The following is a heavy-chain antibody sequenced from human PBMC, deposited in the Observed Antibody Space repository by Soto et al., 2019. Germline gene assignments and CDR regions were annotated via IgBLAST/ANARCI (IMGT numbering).Heavy chain of an antibody. CDR3: ARDRGAAAGYYYYGMDV. CDR1: GYAFTSYG. D-gene: IGHD6-13*01. Sequence: GASVKVSWKASGYAFTSYGISWGRQAPRQGLEWMGWISAYNGNTNYAQKLQGRVTMTTDTSTSTAYMELRSLRSDDTAVYYCARDRGAAAGYYYYGMDVWGQGTTVTVSS. V-gene: IGHV1-18*01. CDR2: ISAYNGNT. J-gene: IGHJ6*02.